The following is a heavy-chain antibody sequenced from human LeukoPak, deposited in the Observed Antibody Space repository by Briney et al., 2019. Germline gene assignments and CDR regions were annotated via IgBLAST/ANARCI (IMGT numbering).Heavy chain of an antibody. Sequence: QTLSLTCAISGDSVSGNSVAWNWIRQSPSRGLEWLGRTYYRSKWYSDYVVSVKSRITINPDTSKNQSSLKLSSVTAADTAVYYCARAYCGGDCYGMDDAFDIWGQGTMVTASS. CDR3: ARAYCGGDCYGMDDAFDI. V-gene: IGHV6-1*01. D-gene: IGHD2-21*02. J-gene: IGHJ3*02. CDR1: GDSVSGNSVA. CDR2: TYYRSKWYS.